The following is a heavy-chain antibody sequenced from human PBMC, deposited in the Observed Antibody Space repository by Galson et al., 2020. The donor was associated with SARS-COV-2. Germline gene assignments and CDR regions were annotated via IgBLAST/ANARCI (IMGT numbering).Heavy chain of an antibody. Sequence: GGSLRLSCAASGFTFSSCAMSWVRQAPGKRPEWVSAISVSGGSTKYADSVKGRFSISRDNSKNTLYLQINNLRAEDTAIYYCAKEGSSKSSPPYYFDYWGQGTLVTVSS. CDR1: GFTFSSCA. CDR2: ISVSGGST. J-gene: IGHJ4*02. V-gene: IGHV3-23*01. CDR3: AKEGSSKSSPPYYFDY. D-gene: IGHD6-6*01.